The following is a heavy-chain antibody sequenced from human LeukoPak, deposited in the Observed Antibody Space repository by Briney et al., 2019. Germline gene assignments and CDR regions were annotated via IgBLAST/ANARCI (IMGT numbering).Heavy chain of an antibody. V-gene: IGHV3-9*01. J-gene: IGHJ4*02. CDR2: ISWNSGSI. CDR3: ARSTLVDIVATLFDY. CDR1: GFTFDDYA. Sequence: GGSLRLSCAASGFTFDDYAMHWVRQAPGKGLEWVSGISWNSGSIGYADSVKGRFTISRDNAKNSLYLQMNSLRAEDTAVYYCARSTLVDIVATLFDYWGQGTLVTVSS. D-gene: IGHD5-12*01.